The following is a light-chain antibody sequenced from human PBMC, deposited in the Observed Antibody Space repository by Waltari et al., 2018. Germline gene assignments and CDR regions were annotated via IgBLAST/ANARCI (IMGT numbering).Light chain of an antibody. CDR1: QSIKNF. Sequence: EIVLAQSPVTLSLSPGESATLSCRASQSIKNFLAWYQQKPGQAPRLLIFDASNRATGIPAGFSGGGSGTDFTLTIDSLEPEDFGFYYCQQRSNWPPTFGPGTKVDIK. CDR2: DAS. J-gene: IGKJ3*01. CDR3: QQRSNWPPT. V-gene: IGKV3-11*01.